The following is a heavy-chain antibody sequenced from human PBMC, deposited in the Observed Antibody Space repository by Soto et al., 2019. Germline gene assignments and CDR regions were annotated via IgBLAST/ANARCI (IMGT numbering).Heavy chain of an antibody. CDR3: ARLGRYYQSLDS. D-gene: IGHD3-10*01. CDR1: GGTFSTYA. V-gene: IGHV1-69*13. Sequence: SVKVSCKASGGTFSTYAISWVRQAPGQGLEWMGGIIPIYGTVNYAQKFQGRVTMTADESTSTVYMELSSLRSDDTAVYYCARLGRYYQSLDSWGPGTLVTVSS. J-gene: IGHJ5*01. CDR2: IIPIYGTV.